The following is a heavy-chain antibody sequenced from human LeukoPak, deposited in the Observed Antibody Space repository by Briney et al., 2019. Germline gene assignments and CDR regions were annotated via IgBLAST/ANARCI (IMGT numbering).Heavy chain of an antibody. CDR3: ARAAYYDSSGEIDY. Sequence: PSETLSLTCAVYGGSFSGYYWSWIRQPPGKGLEGIGEINHSGSTNYNPSLKSRVTISVHTSKNQFSLKLSSVTAADTAVYYWARAAYYDSSGEIDYWGQGTLVTVSS. CDR2: INHSGST. CDR1: GGSFSGYY. J-gene: IGHJ4*02. V-gene: IGHV4-34*01. D-gene: IGHD3-22*01.